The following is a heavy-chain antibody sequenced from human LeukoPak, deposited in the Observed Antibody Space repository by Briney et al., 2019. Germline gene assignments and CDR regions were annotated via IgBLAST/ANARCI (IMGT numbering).Heavy chain of an antibody. CDR3: TTEAAAGTPFDY. J-gene: IGHJ4*02. V-gene: IGHV3-15*01. D-gene: IGHD6-13*01. Sequence: GGSPRLSCAASGFTFSNAWMSWVRQAPGKGLEWVGRIKSKTDGGTTDYAAPVKGRFTISRDDSKNTLYLQMNSLKTEDTAVYYCTTEAAAGTPFDYWGQGTLVTVSS. CDR1: GFTFSNAW. CDR2: IKSKTDGGTT.